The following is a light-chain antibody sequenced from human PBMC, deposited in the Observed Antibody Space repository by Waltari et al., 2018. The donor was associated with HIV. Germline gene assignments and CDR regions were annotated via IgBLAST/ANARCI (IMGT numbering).Light chain of an antibody. V-gene: IGKV4-1*01. CDR3: QQYFNAPIT. J-gene: IGKJ4*01. Sequence: DSVMTQSSDSLALSLRERATLNWKSSRSILYNSNNNNYLGWYQQKPGQHPQLLIYWASTREFGGPDRFSGSGSGTNFTLTISSLQTEDVAVYYCQQYFNAPITFCGGTRLEI. CDR2: WAS. CDR1: RSILYNSNNNNY.